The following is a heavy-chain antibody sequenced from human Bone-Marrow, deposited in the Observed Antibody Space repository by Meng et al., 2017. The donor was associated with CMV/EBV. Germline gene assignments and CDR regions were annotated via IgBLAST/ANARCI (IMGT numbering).Heavy chain of an antibody. J-gene: IGHJ3*02. CDR2: IYYSGST. D-gene: IGHD2-15*01. Sequence: SETLSLTCTVSGGSISSYYWSWIRQPPGKGLEWIGYIYYSGSTNYNPSLKSRVTISVDTSKNQFSLKLSSVTAADTAVYYCARGTLFGSDAFDIWGQGTMVTVSS. V-gene: IGHV4-59*01. CDR1: GGSISSYY. CDR3: ARGTLFGSDAFDI.